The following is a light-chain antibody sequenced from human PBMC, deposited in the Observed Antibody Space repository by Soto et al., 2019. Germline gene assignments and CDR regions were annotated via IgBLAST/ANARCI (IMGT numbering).Light chain of an antibody. V-gene: IGLV1-40*01. Sequence: QSVLTQPPSVSGAPGQGVTISCAGTSSNIGAGYDVHWYQQVPGTAPKLLIYTNSNRPSGVPDRFSGSKSGTSASLAITGLQAADEADYYCQSYDSSLSALLFGGGTKVTV. CDR2: TNS. CDR3: QSYDSSLSALL. J-gene: IGLJ3*02. CDR1: SSNIGAGYD.